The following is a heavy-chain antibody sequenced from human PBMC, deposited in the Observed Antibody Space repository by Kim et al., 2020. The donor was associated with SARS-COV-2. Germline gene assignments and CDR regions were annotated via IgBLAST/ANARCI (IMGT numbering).Heavy chain of an antibody. CDR2: ISYDGSNK. D-gene: IGHD1-1*01. J-gene: IGHJ5*02. CDR3: ARDYTVPWYNWNLGSNWFDP. CDR1: GFTLSSYA. Sequence: GGSLRLSCAASGFTLSSYAMHWVRQAPGKGLEWVAVISYDGSNKYYADSVKGRFTISRDNSKNTLYLQMNSLRAEDTAVYYCARDYTVPWYNWNLGSNWFDPWGQGTLVTVSS. V-gene: IGHV3-30-3*01.